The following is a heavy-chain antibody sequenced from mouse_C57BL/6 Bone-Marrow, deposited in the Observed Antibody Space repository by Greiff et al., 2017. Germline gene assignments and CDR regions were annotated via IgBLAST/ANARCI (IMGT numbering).Heavy chain of an antibody. CDR2: IDPSDSYT. CDR3: ARYSSWFAY. CDR1: GYTFTSYW. Sequence: VQLQQPGAELVRPGTSVKLSCKASGYTFTSYWMHWVKQRPGQGLEWIGVIDPSDSYTNYNQKFKGKATLTVDTSSSTAYMQLSSLTSEDSAFYYCARYSSWFAYWGQGTLVTVSA. V-gene: IGHV1-59*01. J-gene: IGHJ3*01.